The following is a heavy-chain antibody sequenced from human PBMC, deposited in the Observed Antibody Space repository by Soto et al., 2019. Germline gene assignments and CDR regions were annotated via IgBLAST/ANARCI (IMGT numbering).Heavy chain of an antibody. Sequence: EVHLLESGGGLVQPGGSLRLSCAASGFTFSSHAMTWVRQAPGKGLEWVSLISSAVGSTYYADSVKGRFTISRDNSNNTLYLQMDSLRAEDTAVYYCVRAPGASWGGGLDFWGQGALVTVSS. V-gene: IGHV3-23*01. D-gene: IGHD3-16*01. CDR1: GFTFSSHA. CDR2: ISSAVGST. CDR3: VRAPGASWGGGLDF. J-gene: IGHJ4*02.